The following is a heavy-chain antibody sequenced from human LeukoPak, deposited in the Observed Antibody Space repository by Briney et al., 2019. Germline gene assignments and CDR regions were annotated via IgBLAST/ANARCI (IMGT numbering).Heavy chain of an antibody. CDR2: IYHSGST. CDR3: ARDRVVHDYVWGSYLARGRGDAFDI. D-gene: IGHD3-16*02. CDR1: GGSISSGGYS. J-gene: IGHJ3*02. V-gene: IGHV4-30-2*05. Sequence: SETLSLTCAVSGGSISSGGYSWSWIRQPPGKGLEWIGYIYHSGSTYYNPSLKSRVTISVDTSKNQFSLKLSSVTAADTAVYYCARDRVVHDYVWGSYLARGRGDAFDIWGQGTMVTVSS.